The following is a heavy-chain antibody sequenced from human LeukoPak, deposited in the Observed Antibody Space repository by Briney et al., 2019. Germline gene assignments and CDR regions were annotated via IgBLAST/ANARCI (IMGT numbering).Heavy chain of an antibody. J-gene: IGHJ4*02. CDR3: ATPFPYYYDSSAHLGG. D-gene: IGHD3-22*01. Sequence: GGSLRLSCAASGFTFSSYAMHWVRQAPGKGLEWVAFIRYDGSNKYYADSVKGRFTISRDNSKNTLYLQMNSLRAEDTAVYYCATPFPYYYDSSAHLGGWGQGTLVTVSS. CDR1: GFTFSSYA. CDR2: IRYDGSNK. V-gene: IGHV3-30*02.